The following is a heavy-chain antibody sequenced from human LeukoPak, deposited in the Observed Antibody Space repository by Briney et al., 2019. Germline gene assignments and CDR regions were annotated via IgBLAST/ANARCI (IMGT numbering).Heavy chain of an antibody. D-gene: IGHD3-22*01. CDR1: GYTFTSYG. CDR3: SRKRRDGSSGYYFDY. J-gene: IGHJ4*02. CDR2: ISAYNGST. V-gene: IGHV1-18*01. Sequence: GASVKVSCKASGYTFTSYGISWVRQAPGQGLEWMGWISAYNGSTSYAQKFQGRVTMTRGTSTRTVYMELSSLRSEDTAVYYCSRKRRDGSSGYYFDYWGQGTLVTVSS.